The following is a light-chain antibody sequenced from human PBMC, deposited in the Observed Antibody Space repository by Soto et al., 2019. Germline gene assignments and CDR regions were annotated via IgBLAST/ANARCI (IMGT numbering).Light chain of an antibody. Sequence: MTQSPSSLSGSLGVRVTITCRASQSISSYLNWYQQKPGKAPKLLIYAASSLQSGVPSRFSGSGSGTDFTLTISSLQPEDFATYYCQQSYSTPPEWTFGQGSNVDI. CDR1: QSISSY. CDR2: AAS. V-gene: IGKV1-39*01. J-gene: IGKJ1*01. CDR3: QQSYSTPPEWT.